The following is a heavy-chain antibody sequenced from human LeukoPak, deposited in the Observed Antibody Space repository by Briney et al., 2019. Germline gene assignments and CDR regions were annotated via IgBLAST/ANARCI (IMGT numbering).Heavy chain of an antibody. V-gene: IGHV3-74*01. J-gene: IGHJ4*02. Sequence: PGGSLRLSCAASGFTFSSHWMHWVRQAPGKGLVWVSRINTDGSSTSYADSVKGRFTISRDNAKSTLYLQMNSLRAEDTAVYYCARDEVGATPFDYWGQGTLVTVSS. CDR3: ARDEVGATPFDY. CDR1: GFTFSSHW. CDR2: INTDGSST. D-gene: IGHD1-26*01.